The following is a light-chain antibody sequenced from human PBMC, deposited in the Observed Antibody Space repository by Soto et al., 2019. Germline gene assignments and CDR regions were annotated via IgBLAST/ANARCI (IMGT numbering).Light chain of an antibody. J-gene: IGLJ2*01. CDR3: GTWDSSLRGGV. Sequence: QSVLTQPPSVSAAPGQKVTISCSGSSSNIGNNYVSWYQQLPGTAPKLLIYDNNKRPSGIPDRFSGSKSGTSATLGITGLQTGDEADYYCGTWDSSLRGGVFGGGTKLTVL. CDR2: DNN. CDR1: SSNIGNNY. V-gene: IGLV1-51*01.